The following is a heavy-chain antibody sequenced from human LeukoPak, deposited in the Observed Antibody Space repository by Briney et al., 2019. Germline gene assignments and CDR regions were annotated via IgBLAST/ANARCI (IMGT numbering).Heavy chain of an antibody. J-gene: IGHJ3*02. Sequence: SQTLSLTCAISGDSVSSNSAAWNWIRQSPSRGLEWLGRTYYRSKWYYEYAISVKSRITINPDTSKSQFSLQLNFVTPEDTAMYYCARQASRAFDIWGQATMVTVSS. CDR2: TYYRSKWYY. CDR3: ARQASRAFDI. V-gene: IGHV6-1*01. D-gene: IGHD1-26*01. CDR1: GDSVSSNSAA.